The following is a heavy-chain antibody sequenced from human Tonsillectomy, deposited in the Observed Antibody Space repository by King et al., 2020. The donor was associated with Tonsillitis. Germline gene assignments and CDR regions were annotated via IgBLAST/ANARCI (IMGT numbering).Heavy chain of an antibody. CDR1: GGSISSYY. CDR3: ARDNSAGAIPWKAFDI. J-gene: IGHJ3*02. V-gene: IGHV4-59*01. D-gene: IGHD1-26*01. CDR2: ISDSGNT. Sequence: VQLQESGPGLVKPSETLSLTCTVSGGSISSYYWTWIRQPPRKGLEWIGYISDSGNTNYNPSLQSRVTVSLDTSKNQFSLRLSSVTAADTAVYYCARDNSAGAIPWKAFDIWGQGTMVTVSS.